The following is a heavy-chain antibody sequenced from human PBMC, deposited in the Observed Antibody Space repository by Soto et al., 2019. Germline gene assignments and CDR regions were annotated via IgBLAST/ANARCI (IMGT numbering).Heavy chain of an antibody. CDR1: GFTFRSYG. J-gene: IGHJ3*01. Sequence: GGSLRLSCAVSGFTFRSYGMHWVRQAPGKGLEWVAVISFDGSNEYYADSVKGRFTISRDNSKNTLYLQMNSVRTEDTAVYYCAREEGYCGGGYCFRSAFDLWGQGTVVTVSS. V-gene: IGHV3-30*03. D-gene: IGHD2-15*01. CDR3: AREEGYCGGGYCFRSAFDL. CDR2: ISFDGSNE.